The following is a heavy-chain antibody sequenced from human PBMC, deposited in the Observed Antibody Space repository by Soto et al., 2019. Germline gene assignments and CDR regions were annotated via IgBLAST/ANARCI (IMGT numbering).Heavy chain of an antibody. D-gene: IGHD3-22*01. CDR3: AKSPYYYDSSGPYFDY. J-gene: IGHJ4*02. Sequence: GGSLRLSCAASGFTVSSNYMSWVRQAPGKGLDWVSLISSGGSAYYADSVKGRFTISRDNSKNTLYLQMNSLRAEDTAVYYCAKSPYYYDSSGPYFDYWGQGTLVTVSS. CDR1: GFTVSSNY. CDR2: ISSGGSA. V-gene: IGHV3-53*01.